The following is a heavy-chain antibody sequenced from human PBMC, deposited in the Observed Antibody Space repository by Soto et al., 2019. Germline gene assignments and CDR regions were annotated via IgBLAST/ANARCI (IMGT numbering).Heavy chain of an antibody. CDR1: GFTFSNHA. Sequence: GGSLRLSCAASGFTFSNHAMSWVRQAPGKGLEWVSTISGSGGSTYYADSVKGRFTISRDSSKNTLYLQMNSLRVEDTSLYYFAKDVLYSSGRGWFDPWGQGTLVTVSS. D-gene: IGHD6-19*01. CDR2: ISGSGGST. CDR3: AKDVLYSSGRGWFDP. J-gene: IGHJ5*02. V-gene: IGHV3-23*01.